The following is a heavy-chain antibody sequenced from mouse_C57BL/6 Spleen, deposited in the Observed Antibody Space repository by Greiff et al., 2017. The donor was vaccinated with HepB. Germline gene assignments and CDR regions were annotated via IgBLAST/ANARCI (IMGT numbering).Heavy chain of an antibody. CDR3: ASTFYGSSHWYFDV. CDR2: INPNNGGT. CDR1: GYTFTDYY. J-gene: IGHJ1*03. V-gene: IGHV1-26*01. Sequence: EVQLQQSGPELVKPGASVKISCKASGYTFTDYYMNWVKQSHGKSLEWIGDINPNNGGTSYNQKFKGKATLTVDKSSSTAYMELRSLTSEDSAVYYCASTFYGSSHWYFDVWGTGTTVTVSS. D-gene: IGHD1-1*01.